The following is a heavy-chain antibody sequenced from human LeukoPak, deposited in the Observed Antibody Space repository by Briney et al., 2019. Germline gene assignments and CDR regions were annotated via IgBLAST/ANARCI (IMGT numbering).Heavy chain of an antibody. Sequence: PSETLSLTCTVSGGSISSYYWSWIRQPPGKGLEWIGYIYYSGSTNYNPSLKSRVTISVDTSKNQFSLKLSSVTAADTAVYYCARLYCDSSGYPDWYFDLWGRGTLVTVSS. CDR1: GGSISSYY. CDR2: IYYSGST. D-gene: IGHD3-22*01. V-gene: IGHV4-59*01. CDR3: ARLYCDSSGYPDWYFDL. J-gene: IGHJ2*01.